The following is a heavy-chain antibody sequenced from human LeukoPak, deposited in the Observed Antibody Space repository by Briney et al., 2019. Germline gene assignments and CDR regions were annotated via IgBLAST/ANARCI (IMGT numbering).Heavy chain of an antibody. V-gene: IGHV3-23*01. CDR3: AIGDRAVYDILTGYYPDYFDY. D-gene: IGHD3-9*01. CDR1: GFTFSSYA. J-gene: IGHJ4*02. Sequence: GGSLRLSCAASGFTFSSYAMSWVRQAPGKGLEWVSAISGSGGSTYYADSVKGRFTISRDNSKNTLYLQMNSLRAEDTAVYYCAIGDRAVYDILTGYYPDYFDYWGQGTLVTVSS. CDR2: ISGSGGST.